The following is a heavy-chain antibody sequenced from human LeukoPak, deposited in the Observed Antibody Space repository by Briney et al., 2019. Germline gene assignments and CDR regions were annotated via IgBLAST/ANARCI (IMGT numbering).Heavy chain of an antibody. Sequence: GGSLRLSCAASGFTFSDYTMYWVRQAPGKGLEWVAVISYDGSDKFYADSVKGRFTISRDSSKNTLYLQMNSLRPEDTAVYYCARARPSMWIDYWGQGTLVTVSS. CDR3: ARARPSMWIDY. CDR1: GFTFSDYT. J-gene: IGHJ4*02. D-gene: IGHD5-12*01. V-gene: IGHV3-30*04. CDR2: ISYDGSDK.